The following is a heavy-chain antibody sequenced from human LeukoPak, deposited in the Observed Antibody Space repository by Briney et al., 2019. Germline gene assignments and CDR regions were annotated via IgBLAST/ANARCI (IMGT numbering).Heavy chain of an antibody. D-gene: IGHD1-26*01. V-gene: IGHV3-48*02. J-gene: IGHJ4*02. CDR3: ARDGGSGSYYYSY. CDR2: ISTSSSAT. CDR1: GFSFSDYS. Sequence: TGGSLSLSCAVSGFSFSDYSMNWVRRAPGEGLEWVSYISTSSSATHYADSVKGRFTISRDNAKNSLYLQMNSLRDEDTAVYYCARDGGSGSYYYSYWGQGTLVTVS.